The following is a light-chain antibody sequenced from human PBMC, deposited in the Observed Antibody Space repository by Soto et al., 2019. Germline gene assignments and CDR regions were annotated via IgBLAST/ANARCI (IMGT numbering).Light chain of an antibody. V-gene: IGLV2-14*01. CDR2: EVS. CDR3: SSYTSSSTLV. J-gene: IGLJ2*01. CDR1: SSDVGGYNY. Sequence: QSALTQPASVSGSPGQSITISCTGTSSDVGGYNYVSWYQQHPGKAPKVMIYEVSNRPSGVSNRFSGSKSGNTASLTISGLQAEDEADYYCSSYTSSSTLVFGGGTKLPVL.